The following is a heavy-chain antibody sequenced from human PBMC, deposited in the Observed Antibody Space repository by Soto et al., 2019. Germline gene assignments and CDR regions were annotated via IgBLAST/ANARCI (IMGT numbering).Heavy chain of an antibody. J-gene: IGHJ4*02. Sequence: ASVKVSCKASGYTFTSYGISWVRQAPGQGLEWMGWISAYNGNTNYAQKLQGRVTMTTDTSTSTAYMELRSLRSDDTAVYYCARDFLAQSSSWYGGFSDYWGQGTLVTVSS. CDR3: ARDFLAQSSSWYGGFSDY. D-gene: IGHD6-13*01. CDR2: ISAYNGNT. V-gene: IGHV1-18*01. CDR1: GYTFTSYG.